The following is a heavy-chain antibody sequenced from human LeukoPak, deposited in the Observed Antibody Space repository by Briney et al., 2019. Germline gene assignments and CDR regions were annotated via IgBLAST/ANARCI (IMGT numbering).Heavy chain of an antibody. Sequence: GGSLRLSCAASGFTFSSYTMNWVRQAPGKGLEWVSSIRISSSSMYYADSVKGRFTISRDNAKNSLYLQMNSLRAEDTAVYYCARDFRYYYDSSGYFPPDYWGQGTLVTVSS. CDR2: IRISSSSM. J-gene: IGHJ4*02. V-gene: IGHV3-21*04. D-gene: IGHD3-22*01. CDR1: GFTFSSYT. CDR3: ARDFRYYYDSSGYFPPDY.